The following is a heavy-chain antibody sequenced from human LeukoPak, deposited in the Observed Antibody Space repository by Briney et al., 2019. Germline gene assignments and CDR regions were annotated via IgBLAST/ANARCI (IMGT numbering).Heavy chain of an antibody. CDR2: LSGSGGST. J-gene: IGHJ4*02. CDR3: SVMHRYYDGSGYWVQ. D-gene: IGHD3-22*01. Sequence: GGSLRLSCDASGFTFSTYAMSWVRQAPGEGLEWVSGLSGSGGSTWYADSVKGRFTISRDNSKNTVYLHMNSLRAEDTAVYYCSVMHRYYDGSGYWVQWGQGTLVTVSS. V-gene: IGHV3-23*01. CDR1: GFTFSTYA.